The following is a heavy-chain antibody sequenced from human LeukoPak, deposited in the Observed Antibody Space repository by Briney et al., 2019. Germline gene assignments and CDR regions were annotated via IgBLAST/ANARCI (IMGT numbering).Heavy chain of an antibody. CDR1: GFTFSSYA. D-gene: IGHD3-16*01. CDR2: ISYDGSNK. CDR3: ARGGVFAFDI. J-gene: IGHJ3*02. Sequence: PGRSLRLSCAASGFTFSSYAMHWVRQAPGKGLEWVAVISYDGSNKYYADSVKGRFTISRDNSKNTLYLQMNSLRAEDTAVYYRARGGVFAFDIWGQGTMVTVSS. V-gene: IGHV3-30-3*01.